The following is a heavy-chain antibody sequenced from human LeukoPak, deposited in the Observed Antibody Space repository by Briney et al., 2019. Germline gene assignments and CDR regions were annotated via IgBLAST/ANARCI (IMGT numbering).Heavy chain of an antibody. D-gene: IGHD1-26*01. V-gene: IGHV4-59*12. Sequence: PSETLSLTCTVSGGSISSYYWSWIRQPPGKGLEWIGYIYYSGSTNYNPPLKSRVTISVDTSKNQFSLKLSSVTAADTAVCYCASRIVGATKREPYYFDYWGQGTLVTVSS. CDR2: IYYSGST. J-gene: IGHJ4*02. CDR3: ASRIVGATKREPYYFDY. CDR1: GGSISSYY.